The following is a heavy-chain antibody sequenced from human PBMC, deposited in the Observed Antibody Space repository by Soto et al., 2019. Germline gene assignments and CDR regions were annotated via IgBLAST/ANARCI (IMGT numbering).Heavy chain of an antibody. CDR3: ARDRRWLQLLDY. V-gene: IGHV3-30-3*01. D-gene: IGHD5-12*01. Sequence: GGSLRLSCAASGFTFSSYAMHWVRQAPGKGLEWVAVISYDGSNKYYADSVKGRFTISRDNSKNTLYLQMNSLRAEDTAVYYCARDRRWLQLLDYWGQGTLVTVSS. J-gene: IGHJ4*02. CDR1: GFTFSSYA. CDR2: ISYDGSNK.